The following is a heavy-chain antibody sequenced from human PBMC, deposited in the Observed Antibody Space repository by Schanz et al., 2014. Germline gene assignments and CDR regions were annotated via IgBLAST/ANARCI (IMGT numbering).Heavy chain of an antibody. CDR2: IKQHGNEK. J-gene: IGHJ6*02. D-gene: IGHD2-15*01. Sequence: EVQLVESGGGLVQPGRSLRLSCTASGFTFSDYAMSWFRQAPGKGLEWVANIKQHGNEKYYVDSVKGRFTISRDNAKNSLYLQMNSLSADDTAVFYCAKGMGYCSGGTCYDYYYYGLDVWGQGTTVTVSS. CDR3: AKGMGYCSGGTCYDYYYYGLDV. V-gene: IGHV3-7*03. CDR1: GFTFSDYA.